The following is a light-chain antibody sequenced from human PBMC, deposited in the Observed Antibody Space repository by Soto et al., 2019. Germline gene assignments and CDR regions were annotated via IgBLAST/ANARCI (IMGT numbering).Light chain of an antibody. V-gene: IGLV7-43*01. Sequence: QAVVTQEPSLTVSPGETVTLTCASSTGAVTSGYYPNWFQQKPGQAPRPLIYSINNKHSWTPARFSGSLLGDKAALTLSGVQPEDEAEYYCLLYYDDAQVFGGGTKLTVL. CDR2: SIN. CDR3: LLYYDDAQV. CDR1: TGAVTSGYY. J-gene: IGLJ3*02.